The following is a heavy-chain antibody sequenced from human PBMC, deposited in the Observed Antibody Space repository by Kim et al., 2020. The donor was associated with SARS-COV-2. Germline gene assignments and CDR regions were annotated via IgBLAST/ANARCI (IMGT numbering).Heavy chain of an antibody. D-gene: IGHD6-13*01. CDR2: ISGSGGRT. Sequence: GGSLRLSCVASGFTFSSYAMSWARQAPGKGLEWVSVISGSGGRTYYADSVKGRFTISRDNSKNTLYLQMNSLRAEDTAVYYCAKDDRRIAAAGTAKYFQHCGQGTLVTVS. CDR1: GFTFSSYA. J-gene: IGHJ1*01. CDR3: AKDDRRIAAAGTAKYFQH. V-gene: IGHV3-23*01.